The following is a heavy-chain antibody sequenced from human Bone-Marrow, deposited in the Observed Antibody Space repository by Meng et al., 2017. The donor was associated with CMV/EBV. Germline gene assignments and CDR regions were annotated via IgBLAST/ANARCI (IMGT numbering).Heavy chain of an antibody. V-gene: IGHV3-66*01. CDR2: IYSGGST. Sequence: GGSLRLSCAASGFTVSSNYMSWIRQAPGKGLEWVSVIYSGGSTYYADSVKGRFTISRDNAKNSLYLQMNSLRAEDTAVYYCARWEQLDYWGQGTLVTVSS. CDR3: ARWEQLDY. D-gene: IGHD1-26*01. J-gene: IGHJ4*02. CDR1: GFTVSSNY.